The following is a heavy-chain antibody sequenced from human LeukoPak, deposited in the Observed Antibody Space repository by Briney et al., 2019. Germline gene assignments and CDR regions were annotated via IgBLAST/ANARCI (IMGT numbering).Heavy chain of an antibody. J-gene: IGHJ4*02. D-gene: IGHD2-2*01. CDR3: AKDLPAAYFDY. V-gene: IGHV3-30*02. Sequence: PGRSLRLSCAASGFTSTNYAMNWVRQAPGKGLEWVAFVRSDGGIKYYADSVKGRFTISRDNSRTTVYLQMNSLRAEDTAVYHCAKDLPAAYFDYWGQGTLVTVSS. CDR2: VRSDGGIK. CDR1: GFTSTNYA.